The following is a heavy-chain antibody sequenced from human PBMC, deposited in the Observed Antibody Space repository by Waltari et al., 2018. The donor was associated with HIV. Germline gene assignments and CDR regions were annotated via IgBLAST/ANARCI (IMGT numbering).Heavy chain of an antibody. D-gene: IGHD3-3*01. J-gene: IGHJ1*01. CDR1: AFSFNSYA. CDR3: ARVSHDRAEYFQH. V-gene: IGHV3-30-3*01. CDR2: ISYDGSYK. Sequence: QVQLVESGGGVVQPGRSLSLSCASSAFSFNSYAMHWVRQAPGKGLEWVAVISYDGSYKYYADSVKGRFTISRDNSKNTLYLQVNSLRAEDTAVYYCARVSHDRAEYFQHWGQGTLVTVSS.